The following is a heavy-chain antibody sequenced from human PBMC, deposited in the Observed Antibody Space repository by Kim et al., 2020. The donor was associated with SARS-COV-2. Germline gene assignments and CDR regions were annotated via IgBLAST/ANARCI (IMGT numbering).Heavy chain of an antibody. CDR2: RNK. CDR3: AREVGAKDY. D-gene: IGHD1-26*01. Sequence: RNKYCAGSVKGRFTISRDNSKNTLHLQMNSLRPEDTAVYYCAREVGAKDYWGQGTLVTVSS. J-gene: IGHJ4*02. V-gene: IGHV3-30*01.